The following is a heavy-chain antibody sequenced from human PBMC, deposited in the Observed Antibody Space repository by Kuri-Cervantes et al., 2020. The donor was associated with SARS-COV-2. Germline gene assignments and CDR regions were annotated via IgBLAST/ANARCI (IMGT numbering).Heavy chain of an antibody. V-gene: IGHV3-30-3*01. J-gene: IGHJ6*02. D-gene: IGHD3-3*01. CDR1: GFTVSSNY. CDR3: ARDWGSGYSGGRGMDV. Sequence: GGSLRLSCAASGFTVSSNYMSWVRQAPGKGLEWVAVISYDGSNKYYADSVKGRFTISRDNSKNTLYLQMNSLRAEDTAVYYCARDWGSGYSGGRGMDVWGQGTTVTVSS. CDR2: ISYDGSNK.